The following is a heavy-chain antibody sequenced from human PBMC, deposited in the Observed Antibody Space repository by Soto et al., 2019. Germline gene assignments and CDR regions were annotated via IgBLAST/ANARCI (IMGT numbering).Heavy chain of an antibody. Sequence: QVQLVESGGGVVQPGRSLRLSCAASEFTFRSYGMHWVRQAPGKGLEWVAVISFDGNKEYYADSVKGRFTISRDNSKNTLFLQMNSLRTEDTAMYYCAKEADDSSWPFDYWGQGTLVTVSS. D-gene: IGHD6-13*01. CDR2: ISFDGNKE. CDR1: EFTFRSYG. J-gene: IGHJ4*02. CDR3: AKEADDSSWPFDY. V-gene: IGHV3-30*18.